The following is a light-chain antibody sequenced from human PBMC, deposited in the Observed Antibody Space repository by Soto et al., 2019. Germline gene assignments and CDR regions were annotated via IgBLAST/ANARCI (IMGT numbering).Light chain of an antibody. Sequence: QSALTQPASVSGSPGQSIAISCTGTSSDVGGYNYVSWYQQHPGKAPKLMISEVSHRPSGVSNRFSGSKSANTASLTISGLEADDEDDYYCSSYTSSSTYVVGSGTKLTVL. V-gene: IGLV2-14*01. CDR1: SSDVGGYNY. J-gene: IGLJ1*01. CDR2: EVS. CDR3: SSYTSSSTYV.